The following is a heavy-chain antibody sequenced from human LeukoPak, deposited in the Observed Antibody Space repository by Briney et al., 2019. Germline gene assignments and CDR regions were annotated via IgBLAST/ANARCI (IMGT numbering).Heavy chain of an antibody. J-gene: IGHJ4*02. CDR3: ATYSSSWYDPPY. CDR2: ISSSSSYI. CDR1: GFTFSSYS. V-gene: IGHV3-21*01. Sequence: GGSLRLSCAASGFTFSSYSMNWVRQAPGKGLEWVSSISSSSSYIYYADSVKGRFTISRDNAKNSLYLQMNSLRAEDTAVYYCATYSSSWYDPPYWGQGTLVTVSS. D-gene: IGHD6-13*01.